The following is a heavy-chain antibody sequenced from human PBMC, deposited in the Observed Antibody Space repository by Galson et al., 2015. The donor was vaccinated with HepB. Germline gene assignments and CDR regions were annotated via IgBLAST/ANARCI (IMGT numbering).Heavy chain of an antibody. Sequence: SLRLSCAASGFTFSSYAMNWVRQAPGKGLEWVSAISISGGNTYYADSAKGRFTISRDNSKNTLFLQMDSLRVEDTAVYHCAKIRLPHYYFDLWGRGTLVTVSS. CDR2: ISISGGNT. J-gene: IGHJ2*01. CDR3: AKIRLPHYYFDL. D-gene: IGHD1-26*01. CDR1: GFTFSSYA. V-gene: IGHV3-23*01.